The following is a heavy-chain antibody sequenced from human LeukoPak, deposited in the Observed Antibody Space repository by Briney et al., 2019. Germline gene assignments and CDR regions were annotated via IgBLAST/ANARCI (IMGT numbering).Heavy chain of an antibody. D-gene: IGHD2-2*01. CDR2: ISGSGGST. V-gene: IGHV3-23*01. Sequence: GGSLRLSCAASRFTFSNFAMSWVRQAPGKGLEWVSAISGSGGSTYYADSVKGRFTISRDNSKNALFLQMNSLRAEDTAVYYCAKSGPYCSSTSCNYFDYWGQGTLVTVSS. CDR1: RFTFSNFA. CDR3: AKSGPYCSSTSCNYFDY. J-gene: IGHJ4*02.